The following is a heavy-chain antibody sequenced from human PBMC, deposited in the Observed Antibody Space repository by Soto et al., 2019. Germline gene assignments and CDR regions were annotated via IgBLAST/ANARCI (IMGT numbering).Heavy chain of an antibody. CDR2: ISSSSSYI. CDR1: GFTFSSYS. J-gene: IGHJ3*02. CDR3: ARTHPDYYGSGSYAFDI. Sequence: EVQLVESGGGLVKPGGSLRLSCAASGFTFSSYSMNWVRQAPGKGLEWVSSISSSSSYIYYADSVKGRFTISRDNAKNSLYLQMNSLRAEDTAAYYCARTHPDYYGSGSYAFDIWGQGTMVTVSS. V-gene: IGHV3-21*01. D-gene: IGHD3-10*01.